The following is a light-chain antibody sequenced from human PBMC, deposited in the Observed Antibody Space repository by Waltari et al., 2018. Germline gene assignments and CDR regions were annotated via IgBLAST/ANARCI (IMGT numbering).Light chain of an antibody. V-gene: IGLV2-14*01. CDR2: EVS. CDR1: SSAVGGYND. CDR3: SSYTSSSTWV. J-gene: IGLJ3*02. Sequence: QAALTQPASVSGSPGQSITISCTGTSSAVGGYNDVSWYQQNPGKAPKLMIYEVSNRPSGVSNRFSGSKSGNTASLTISGLQAEDEADYYCSSYTSSSTWVFGGGTKLTVL.